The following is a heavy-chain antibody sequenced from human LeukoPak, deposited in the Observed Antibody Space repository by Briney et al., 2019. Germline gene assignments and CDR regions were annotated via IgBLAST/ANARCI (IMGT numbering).Heavy chain of an antibody. CDR1: GFTFSNYA. D-gene: IGHD4-17*01. CDR3: AKDIYGDYGGLDY. J-gene: IGHJ4*02. V-gene: IGHV3-23*01. Sequence: GGSLRLSCVASGFTFSNYAMSRVRQAPGKGLEWVSVIINSGGSTYYADSVKGRFTISRDNSKNTLYLQMNSLRAEDTAVYYCAKDIYGDYGGLDYWGQGTLVTVSS. CDR2: IINSGGST.